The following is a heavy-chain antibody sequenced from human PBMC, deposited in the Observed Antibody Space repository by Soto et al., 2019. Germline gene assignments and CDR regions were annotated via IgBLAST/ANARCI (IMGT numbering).Heavy chain of an antibody. CDR2: ISGRGGST. CDR1: GFIFSDYS. J-gene: IGHJ4*02. V-gene: IGHV3-23*01. D-gene: IGHD1-1*01. Sequence: EVQPLESGGGLVLPGGSLRLSCAASGFIFSDYSMSWVRQAPGKGLGWVAGISGRGGSTYYADSVKGRFTISRDSSSNTLFLQMNSLRAEDTALYFCARSSGDTWEQYYFDYWGQGTLVPVSS. CDR3: ARSSGDTWEQYYFDY.